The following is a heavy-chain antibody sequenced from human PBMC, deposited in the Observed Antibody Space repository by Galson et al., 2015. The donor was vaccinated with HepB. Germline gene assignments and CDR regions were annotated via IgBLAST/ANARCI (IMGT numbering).Heavy chain of an antibody. CDR1: GFTFSSYG. V-gene: IGHV3-33*01. Sequence: SLRLSCAASGFTFSSYGMHWVRQAPGKGLEWVAVIWYDGSNKYYADSVKGRFTISRDNSKTTLSLQMNSLRAEDTAVYYCARGLYCSSTSCYYYYGMDVCGQGSTVTVSS. J-gene: IGHJ6*02. CDR3: ARGLYCSSTSCYYYYGMDV. CDR2: IWYDGSNK. D-gene: IGHD2-2*01.